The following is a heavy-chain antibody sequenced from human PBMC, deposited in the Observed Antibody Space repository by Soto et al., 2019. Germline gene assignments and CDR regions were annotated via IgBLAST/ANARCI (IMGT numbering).Heavy chain of an antibody. V-gene: IGHV1-69*01. CDR1: GGNFNTYA. CDR3: AKEAGDH. CDR2: IIPMFDIK. D-gene: IGHD3-10*01. Sequence: QLQLVQSGAEVKERGSSVMISCKTSGGNFNTYALTWVRQAPGQGLEWIGGIIPMFDIKNVAQRFQGRVTLNADDSMTTAYMEMTSLRSDDTAVYYCAKEAGDHWGQGTLVTVSS. J-gene: IGHJ4*02.